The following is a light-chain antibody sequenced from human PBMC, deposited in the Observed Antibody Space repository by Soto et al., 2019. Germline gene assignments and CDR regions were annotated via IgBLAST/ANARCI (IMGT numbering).Light chain of an antibody. CDR2: DAS. CDR1: QTVRNNY. Sequence: EFVLTQSPGTLSLSPGERATLSCRASQTVRNNYLAWYQQKPGQAPRLLIYDASNRATGIPDRFSGSGSGTEFTLTISSLQSEDFAVYYCQQYHSWPPTFGQGTKVDIK. V-gene: IGKV3-20*01. CDR3: QQYHSWPPT. J-gene: IGKJ1*01.